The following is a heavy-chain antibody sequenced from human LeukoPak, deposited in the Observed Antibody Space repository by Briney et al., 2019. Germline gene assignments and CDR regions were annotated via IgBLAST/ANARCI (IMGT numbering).Heavy chain of an antibody. V-gene: IGHV4-39*07. CDR2: GTT. Sequence: GTTCYNPSLKSRVTISVDTSKNQFSLKLSSVTAADTAVYYCARVDYDFWSGYYKANWFDPWGQGTLVTVSS. J-gene: IGHJ5*02. D-gene: IGHD3-3*01. CDR3: ARVDYDFWSGYYKANWFDP.